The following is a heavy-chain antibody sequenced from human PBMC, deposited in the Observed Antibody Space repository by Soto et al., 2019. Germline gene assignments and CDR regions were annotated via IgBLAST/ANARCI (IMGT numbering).Heavy chain of an antibody. CDR3: ARAGGYYDSTY. CDR1: GFTFSSYS. V-gene: IGHV3-48*01. J-gene: IGHJ4*01. CDR2: ISSSSSTI. Sequence: EVQLVESGGGLVQPGGSLRLSCAASGFTFSSYSMNWVRQAPGKGLEWVSYISSSSSTIYYADSVKGRFTISRDNAKNSLYLQMNSLRADHTAVYYCARAGGYYDSTYWGHGTLVTVSS. D-gene: IGHD3-22*01.